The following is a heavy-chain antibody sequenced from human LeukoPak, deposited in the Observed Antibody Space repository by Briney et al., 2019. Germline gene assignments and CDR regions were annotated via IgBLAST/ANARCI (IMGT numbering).Heavy chain of an antibody. V-gene: IGHV4-59*12. CDR1: GGSISSYY. J-gene: IGHJ4*02. CDR2: MYYSGST. CDR3: AGDSPYYGDSFDY. D-gene: IGHD4-17*01. Sequence: SETLSLTCTVSGGSISSYYWSWIRQPPGKGLEWIGYMYYSGSTNYNPSTNYNPSLKSRVTISVDTSKNQFSLKLSSVTAADTAVYYCAGDSPYYGDSFDYWGQGTLVTVSS.